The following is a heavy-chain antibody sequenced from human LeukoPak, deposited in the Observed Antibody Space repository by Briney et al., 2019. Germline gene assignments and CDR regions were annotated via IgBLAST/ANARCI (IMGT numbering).Heavy chain of an antibody. Sequence: SGALSLTCAVSGGSISSSNWWSWVRQPPGKGLEWIGEIYHSGSTNYNPSLKSRVTISVDTSKNQFSLKLSSVTAADTAVYYCAREVSLRGVKWDYFDYWGQGALVTVSS. J-gene: IGHJ4*02. CDR3: AREVSLRGVKWDYFDY. D-gene: IGHD3-10*01. V-gene: IGHV4-4*02. CDR2: IYHSGST. CDR1: GGSISSSNW.